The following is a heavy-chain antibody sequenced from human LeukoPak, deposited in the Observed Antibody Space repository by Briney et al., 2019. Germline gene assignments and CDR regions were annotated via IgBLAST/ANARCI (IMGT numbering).Heavy chain of an antibody. Sequence: SVKVSCKASGYTFTSYGISWVRRAPGQGLEWMGGIIPIFGTANYAQKFQGRVTITADESTSTAYMELSSLRSEDTAVYYCASLIAALNWGQGTTVTVSS. J-gene: IGHJ6*02. CDR1: GYTFTSYG. V-gene: IGHV1-69*13. D-gene: IGHD6-6*01. CDR3: ASLIAALN. CDR2: IIPIFGTA.